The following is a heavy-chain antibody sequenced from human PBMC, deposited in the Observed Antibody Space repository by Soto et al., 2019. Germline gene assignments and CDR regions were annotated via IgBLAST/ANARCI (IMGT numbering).Heavy chain of an antibody. Sequence: EVQLVQSGAEVKKPGESAKISCNGSGYSFTTSWIAWVRQMPGKGLEWMGIIYPGDSDTRYSPSFQGQVTISADKSISTAYLQWSSLKASDTAMYYCARGKYCTNGACYFYDHWGQGTLVTVSS. CDR1: GYSFTTSW. V-gene: IGHV5-51*01. CDR2: IYPGDSDT. CDR3: ARGKYCTNGACYFYDH. D-gene: IGHD2-8*01. J-gene: IGHJ4*02.